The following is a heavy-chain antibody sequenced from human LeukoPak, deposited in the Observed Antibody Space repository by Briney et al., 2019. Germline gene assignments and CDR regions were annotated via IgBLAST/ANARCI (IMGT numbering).Heavy chain of an antibody. J-gene: IGHJ4*02. CDR1: GFTFSSYA. CDR3: ASTRCPYTLRGVLDY. Sequence: PGGSLRLSCAASGFTFSSYAMHWVRQAPGKGLEWVAVISYDGSNKYYAGSVKGRFTISRDNSKNTRYLQMNSLRAEDTAVYYCASTRCPYTLRGVLDYWGQGTPVTVSS. V-gene: IGHV3-30*04. D-gene: IGHD3-10*01. CDR2: ISYDGSNK.